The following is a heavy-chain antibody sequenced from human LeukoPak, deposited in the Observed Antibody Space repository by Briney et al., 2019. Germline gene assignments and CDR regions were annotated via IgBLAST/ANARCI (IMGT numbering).Heavy chain of an antibody. CDR2: IYYSGST. CDR1: GGSISSYY. V-gene: IGHV4-59*12. J-gene: IGHJ1*01. D-gene: IGHD3-22*01. CDR3: AGIVGRGYYDTSGYYQGDYFQH. Sequence: MSSETLSLTCTVSGGSISSYYWSWIRQPPGKGLEWIGYIYYSGSTNYNPSLKSRVTISVDTSKNQFSLKLTSVTAADTAVYYCAGIVGRGYYDTSGYYQGDYFQHWGQGTLVTVSS.